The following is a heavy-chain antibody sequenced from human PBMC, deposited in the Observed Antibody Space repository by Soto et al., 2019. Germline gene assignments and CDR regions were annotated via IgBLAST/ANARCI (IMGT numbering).Heavy chain of an antibody. D-gene: IGHD3-9*01. CDR2: VSASGGS. CDR1: GASVRSNY. V-gene: IGHV4-4*07. Sequence: QVQLQESGPGLVKPSETLSLICSVSGASVRSNYWSWIRKSAGKGLEWIGRVSASGGSTYNPSLXXRATMSXXXSXXQFCLRLTXXXXXXXXXXFCARDPLXXXXXXXWG. CDR3: ARDPLXXXXXXX. J-gene: IGHJ1*01.